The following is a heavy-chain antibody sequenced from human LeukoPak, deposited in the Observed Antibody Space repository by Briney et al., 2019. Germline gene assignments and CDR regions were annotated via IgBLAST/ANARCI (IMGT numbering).Heavy chain of an antibody. J-gene: IGHJ6*02. CDR3: ARQVWDSSTLHYGLDV. D-gene: IGHD4-11*01. CDR1: GGSISNYY. Sequence: SETLSLTCTVSGGSISNYYWSWIRQPPGKGLEWIGYIYYSGSTNYTPSLKSRVTISVDTSKNQFSLKLSSVTAADTAVYYCARQVWDSSTLHYGLDVWGQGTTVTVSS. CDR2: IYYSGST. V-gene: IGHV4-59*08.